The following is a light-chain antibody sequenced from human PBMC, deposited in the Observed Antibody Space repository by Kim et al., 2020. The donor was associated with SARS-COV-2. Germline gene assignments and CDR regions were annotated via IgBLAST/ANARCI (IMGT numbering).Light chain of an antibody. CDR3: QQYGSSPLYT. CDR2: GAS. Sequence: STRERATLSCKASQSVSSSYLAWYQQKPGQAPRLLIYGASSRATGIPDRFSGSGSGTDFTLTISRLEPEDFAVYYCQQYGSSPLYTFGQGTKLEI. CDR1: QSVSSSY. J-gene: IGKJ2*01. V-gene: IGKV3-20*01.